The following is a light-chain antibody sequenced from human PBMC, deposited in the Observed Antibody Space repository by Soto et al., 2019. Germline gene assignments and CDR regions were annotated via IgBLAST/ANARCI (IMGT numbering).Light chain of an antibody. V-gene: IGKV1-5*01. CDR2: DAS. CDR3: QQYNSYSPT. J-gene: IGKJ1*01. CDR1: QSISSW. Sequence: DIQITQSPSTLSASVGDRVTITCRASQSISSWLAWYQQKPGKAPKLLIYDASSLESGVPSRFSGSGSGTEFTLTISSLQPDDFATYYCQQYNSYSPTFGQGTRWIS.